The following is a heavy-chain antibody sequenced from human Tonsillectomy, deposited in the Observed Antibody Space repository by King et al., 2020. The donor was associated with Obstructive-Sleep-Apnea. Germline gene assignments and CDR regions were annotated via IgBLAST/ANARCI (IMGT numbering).Heavy chain of an antibody. CDR2: IYDSGST. Sequence: LQLQESDSGLVKPSQTLSLTCAVSGGSISSGGYSWNWIRQPPGKGLEWIGYIYDSGSTDYNPSLKSRVTISVDRPKQQFSLRLNSVTAADTAVYYCARAVDYGGHYFDYWGQGTLVPVSS. D-gene: IGHD4-23*01. CDR1: GGSISSGGYS. J-gene: IGHJ4*02. V-gene: IGHV4-30-2*01. CDR3: ARAVDYGGHYFDY.